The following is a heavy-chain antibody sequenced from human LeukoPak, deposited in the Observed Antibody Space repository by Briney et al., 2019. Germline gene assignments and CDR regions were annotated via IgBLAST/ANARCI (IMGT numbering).Heavy chain of an antibody. CDR3: ARGSGSYYDAFDI. Sequence: PGGSLRLSCAASGFTFSSSSMYWVRQAPGKGLEYVSGISSNGRGTYYANSVRGRFTISRDNSKNTLYLQMGSLRPEDMAVYYCARGSGSYYDAFDIWGQGTRVTVSS. CDR1: GFTFSSSS. J-gene: IGHJ3*02. D-gene: IGHD3-10*01. CDR2: ISSNGRGT. V-gene: IGHV3-64*01.